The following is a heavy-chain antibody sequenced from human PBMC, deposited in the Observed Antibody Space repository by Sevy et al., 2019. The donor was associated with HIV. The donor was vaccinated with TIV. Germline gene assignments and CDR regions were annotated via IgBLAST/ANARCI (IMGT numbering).Heavy chain of an antibody. CDR1: GFTFSSYA. V-gene: IGHV3-30*04. CDR3: ARSYGRGAFDI. J-gene: IGHJ3*02. D-gene: IGHD3-10*01. Sequence: GGSLRLSCAASGFTFSSYAMHWVRQAPGKGLEWVSVISYDGSNKYYADSVKGRFTISRDNSKNTLYLQMNSLRAGDTAVYYCARSYGRGAFDIWGQGTMVTVSS. CDR2: ISYDGSNK.